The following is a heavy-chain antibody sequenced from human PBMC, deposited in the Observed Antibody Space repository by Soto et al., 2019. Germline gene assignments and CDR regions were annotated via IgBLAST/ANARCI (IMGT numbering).Heavy chain of an antibody. CDR3: EKGGWYGSSSRSDC. CDR1: GFTMSGVD. CDR2: MSYDGSRQ. D-gene: IGHD6-6*01. J-gene: IGHJ4*02. V-gene: IGHV3-30*18. Sequence: QVQLVESGGGVVQPGRSLRLSCAASGFTMSGVDMHWVRQAPGKGLEWVAVMSYDGSRQYYADSVEGRFTISRDNSKTTLYLQMDSLSTEDTAVYYCEKGGWYGSSSRSDCWWQGTLVTVSS.